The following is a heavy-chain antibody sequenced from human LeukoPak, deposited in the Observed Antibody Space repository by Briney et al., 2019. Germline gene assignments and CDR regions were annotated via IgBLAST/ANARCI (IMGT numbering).Heavy chain of an antibody. V-gene: IGHV4-34*01. CDR1: GGSFSGYY. CDR3: ARARGVVTPQRYYHYYGMDV. Sequence: SETLSLTCAVYGGSFSGYYWSWIRQPPGKGLEWIGEINHRGSTNYNPSLKSRVTISVDTSKNQFSLKLSSVTAADTAVYYCARARGVVTPQRYYHYYGMDVWGQGTTVTVSS. J-gene: IGHJ6*02. CDR2: INHRGST. D-gene: IGHD4-23*01.